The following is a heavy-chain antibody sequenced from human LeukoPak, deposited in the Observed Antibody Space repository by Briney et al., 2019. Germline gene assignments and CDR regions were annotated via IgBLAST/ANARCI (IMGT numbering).Heavy chain of an antibody. J-gene: IGHJ4*02. CDR1: GGSISSYY. V-gene: IGHV4-4*07. CDR3: ARGIMITFGGVIVEYYFDY. CDR2: IYTSGST. D-gene: IGHD3-16*02. Sequence: PSQTLSLTCTVSGGSISSYYWSWIRQPAGKGLEWIGRIYTSGSTNYNPSLKSRVTMSVDTSKNQFSLKLSSVTAADTAVYYCARGIMITFGGVIVEYYFDYRGQGTLVTVSS.